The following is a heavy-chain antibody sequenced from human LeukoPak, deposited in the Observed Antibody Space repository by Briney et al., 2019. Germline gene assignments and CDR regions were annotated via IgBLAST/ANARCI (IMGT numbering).Heavy chain of an antibody. Sequence: SVKVSCKASGGTFSSYAISWVRQAPGQGLEWMGGIIPIFGTANYAQRFQGRVTITADESTSAAYMELSSLRSEDTAVYYCARGEQLRSFDPWGQGTLVTVSS. CDR2: IIPIFGTA. J-gene: IGHJ5*02. CDR3: ARGEQLRSFDP. V-gene: IGHV1-69*01. CDR1: GGTFSSYA. D-gene: IGHD6-6*01.